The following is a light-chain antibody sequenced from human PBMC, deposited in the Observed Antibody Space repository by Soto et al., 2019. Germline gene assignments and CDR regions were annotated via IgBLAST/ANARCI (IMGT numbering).Light chain of an antibody. J-gene: IGKJ4*01. CDR3: QRLTT. Sequence: EIVLTQSPCTLSLSPGERATLSCRASQSVSSSYLAWYQQKPGQAPRLLIYGASSRATGIPDRFSGSGSGTDFTLTISRLEPEDFAVYYCQRLTTFGGGTKVDIK. CDR2: GAS. V-gene: IGKV3-20*01. CDR1: QSVSSSY.